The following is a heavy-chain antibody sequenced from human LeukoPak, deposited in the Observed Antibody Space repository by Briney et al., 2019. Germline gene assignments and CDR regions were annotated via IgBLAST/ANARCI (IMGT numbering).Heavy chain of an antibody. CDR3: ARMGPRIAVAVPFDY. Sequence: SETLSLTCTVSGGSISSSSYYWGWIRQPPGKGLEGVGSIYYSGSTYYNPSLKSRVTISVDTSKNQFSLKLSSVTAADTAVYYCARMGPRIAVAVPFDYWGQGTLVTVSS. V-gene: IGHV4-39*01. J-gene: IGHJ4*02. CDR2: IYYSGST. CDR1: GGSISSSSYY. D-gene: IGHD6-19*01.